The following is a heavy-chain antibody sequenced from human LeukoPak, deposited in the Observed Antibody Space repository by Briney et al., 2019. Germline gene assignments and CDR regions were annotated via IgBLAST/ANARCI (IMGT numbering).Heavy chain of an antibody. CDR3: AKEGTDYGDYPYFFES. J-gene: IGHJ4*02. CDR1: GFTFSNCA. V-gene: IGHV3-23*01. Sequence: GGSLRLSCAASGFTFSNCAMSWVRQAPGKGLEWVSVISGSDGSTYYADSVKGRFTISRDDSKNTLYLQLNSLRVEDTAVYYCAKEGTDYGDYPYFFESWGQGALVTVSS. D-gene: IGHD4-17*01. CDR2: ISGSDGST.